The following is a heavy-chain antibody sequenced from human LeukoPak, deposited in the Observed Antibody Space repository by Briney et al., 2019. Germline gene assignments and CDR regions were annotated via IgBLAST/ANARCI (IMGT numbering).Heavy chain of an antibody. CDR3: TSDLAQFRRLSDPVFDY. Sequence: ARGSPRLSCAASGFNFDEHAMFWGRQVPGKGLEWVSGLSWNSEIVGYADSMKDRYTISRDNAKRTLHLQMNILRAKDTAFYYCTSDLAQFRRLSDPVFDYWGQGTLVTVSS. D-gene: IGHD4-11*01. CDR1: GFNFDEHA. J-gene: IGHJ4*02. V-gene: IGHV3-9*01. CDR2: LSWNSEIV.